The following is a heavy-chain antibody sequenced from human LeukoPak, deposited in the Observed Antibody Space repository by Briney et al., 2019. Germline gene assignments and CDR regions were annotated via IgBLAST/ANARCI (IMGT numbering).Heavy chain of an antibody. CDR1: GGSISSYY. J-gene: IGHJ3*02. CDR2: IYTSGST. D-gene: IGHD1-14*01. Sequence: SETLSLTCTVSGGSISSYYWSWIRQPPGKGLEWIGYIYTSGSTNYNPSLKSRVTISVDTSKNQFSLKLSSVTAADTAVYYCARQTTGDAFDIWGQGTMVTVSS. V-gene: IGHV4-4*09. CDR3: ARQTTGDAFDI.